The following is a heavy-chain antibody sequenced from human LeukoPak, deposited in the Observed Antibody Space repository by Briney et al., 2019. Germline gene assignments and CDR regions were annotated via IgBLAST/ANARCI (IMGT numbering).Heavy chain of an antibody. D-gene: IGHD2-21*02. CDR1: GGSISSYY. Sequence: SETLSLTFTVSGGSISSYYWSWIRQPPGKGLEWIGYIYYSGSTNYNPSLKSRVTISVDTSKNQFSLKLSSVTAADTAVYYCARQFEGDNDYWGQGTLVTVSS. CDR2: IYYSGST. J-gene: IGHJ4*02. CDR3: ARQFEGDNDY. V-gene: IGHV4-59*08.